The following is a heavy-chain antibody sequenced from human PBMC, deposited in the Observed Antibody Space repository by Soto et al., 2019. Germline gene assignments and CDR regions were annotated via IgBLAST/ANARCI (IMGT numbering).Heavy chain of an antibody. CDR1: GASISDSHW. CDR3: AKNNDYASDA. D-gene: IGHD1-20*01. CDR2: MFHSGST. Sequence: QVQLQESGPGLVKPSGTLSLTCVVSGASISDSHWWTWVRQPPGKGLEWIGEMFHSGSTNYNPTLXXRVTISIDKSSDQFSLNLNSVTAADTAVYYCAKNNDYASDAWGQGTTVTVSS. V-gene: IGHV4-4*02. J-gene: IGHJ6*01.